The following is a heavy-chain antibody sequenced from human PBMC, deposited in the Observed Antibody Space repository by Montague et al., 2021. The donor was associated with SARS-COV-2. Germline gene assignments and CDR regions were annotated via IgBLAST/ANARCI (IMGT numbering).Heavy chain of an antibody. Sequence: TLSLTCTVSGDSMSSGRYYWTWIRQPAGKRLEWIGRIYSSGTTNYKPSLKSRVTLLVDTSKNQFTLKLTSVTAADTAVYFCARDHEMASQPGFFDTWGQGTLVTVSS. D-gene: IGHD5-24*01. CDR1: GDSMSSGRYY. CDR2: IYSSGTT. CDR3: ARDHEMASQPGFFDT. J-gene: IGHJ4*02. V-gene: IGHV4-61*02.